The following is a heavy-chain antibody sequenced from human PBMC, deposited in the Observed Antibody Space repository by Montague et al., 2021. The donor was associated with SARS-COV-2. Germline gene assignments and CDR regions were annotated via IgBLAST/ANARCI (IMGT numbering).Heavy chain of an antibody. V-gene: IGHV3-48*02. J-gene: IGHJ4*02. CDR2: ISGDGRTI. CDR3: ATDLFAFRRSEGRDY. CDR1: DITFSKYS. Sequence: SRSLSWAASDITFSKYSMNWVRQAPGKGLEWISYISGDGRTIYYADSVRGRFTISRDNAVRSLYVEMTRLRDEDTATYYCATDLFAFRRSEGRDYWGQGTLVTVSS. D-gene: IGHD3-3*02.